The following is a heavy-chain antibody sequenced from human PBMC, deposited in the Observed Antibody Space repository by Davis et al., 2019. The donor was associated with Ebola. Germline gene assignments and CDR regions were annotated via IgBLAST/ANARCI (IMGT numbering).Heavy chain of an antibody. CDR1: GFTFSSYA. CDR3: AKYSSSSDMDV. V-gene: IGHV3-30-3*01. J-gene: IGHJ6*03. CDR2: ISYDGSNK. Sequence: LSLTCAASGFTFSSYAMHWVRQAPGKGLEWVAVISYDGSNKYYADSVKGRFTISRDNSKNTLYLQMNSLRAEDTAVYYCAKYSSSSDMDVWGKGTTVTVSS. D-gene: IGHD6-6*01.